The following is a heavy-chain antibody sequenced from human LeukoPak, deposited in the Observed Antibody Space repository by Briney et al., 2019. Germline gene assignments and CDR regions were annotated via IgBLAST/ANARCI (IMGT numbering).Heavy chain of an antibody. V-gene: IGHV4-34*01. J-gene: IGHJ4*02. CDR1: GGSFSGYY. CDR3: ASLSYYDSSGYYSYFDY. D-gene: IGHD3-22*01. Sequence: PSETLSLTCAVYGGSFSGYYWSWIRQPPGKGLEWIGEINRSGSTNYNPSLKSRVTISVDTSKNQFSLKLSSVAAADTAVYYCASLSYYDSSGYYSYFDYWGQGTLVTVSS. CDR2: INRSGST.